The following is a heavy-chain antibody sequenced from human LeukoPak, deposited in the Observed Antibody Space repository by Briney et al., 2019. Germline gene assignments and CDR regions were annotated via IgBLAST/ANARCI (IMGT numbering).Heavy chain of an antibody. J-gene: IGHJ4*02. Sequence: GGSLRLSCAASGFTVSSNYMSWVRQAPGKGLEWVSVIYSGGSTYYADSVKGRFTISRDNSKNTLYLQMNSLRAEDTAVYYCAREGDSSGYYLPYFDYWGQGTLVTVSS. CDR2: IYSGGST. V-gene: IGHV3-53*01. D-gene: IGHD3-22*01. CDR3: AREGDSSGYYLPYFDY. CDR1: GFTVSSNY.